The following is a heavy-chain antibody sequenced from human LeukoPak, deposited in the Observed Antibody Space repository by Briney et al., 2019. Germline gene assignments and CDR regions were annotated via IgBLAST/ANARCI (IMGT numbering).Heavy chain of an antibody. V-gene: IGHV1-46*01. D-gene: IGHD2-2*02. J-gene: IGHJ3*02. CDR3: ARNYCSSTSCYTGHDAFDI. CDR2: INPSGGST. CDR1: GYTFTSYY. Sequence: ASVKVSCKASGYTFTSYYMHWVRQAPGQGLEWMGIINPSGGSTSYAQKFQGRVTMTRDTSTSTVYMELSSLRSDDTAVYYCARNYCSSTSCYTGHDAFDIWGQGTMVTVSS.